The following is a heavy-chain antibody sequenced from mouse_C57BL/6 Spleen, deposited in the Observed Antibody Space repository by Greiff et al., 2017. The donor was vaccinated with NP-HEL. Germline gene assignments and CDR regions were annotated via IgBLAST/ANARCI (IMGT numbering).Heavy chain of an antibody. D-gene: IGHD2-12*01. CDR2: IWSGGST. CDR3: ARAYYSQFAY. J-gene: IGHJ3*01. Sequence: QVQLQQSGPGLVQPSQSLSITCTVSGFSLTSYGVHWVRQSPGKGLEWLGVIWSGGSTDYNAAFISRLSISKDNSKSQVFFKMNSLQADDTAIYYCARAYYSQFAYWGQGTLVTVSA. V-gene: IGHV2-2*01. CDR1: GFSLTSYG.